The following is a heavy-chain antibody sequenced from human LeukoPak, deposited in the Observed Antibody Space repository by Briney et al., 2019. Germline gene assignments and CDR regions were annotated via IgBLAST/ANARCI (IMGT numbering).Heavy chain of an antibody. V-gene: IGHV1-2*06. CDR2: INPNSGGT. CDR1: GYTFTGYY. CDR3: ARGHGDYVDC. J-gene: IGHJ4*02. D-gene: IGHD4-17*01. Sequence: ASVKVSCKASGYTFTGYYMHWVRQATGQGLEWMGRINPNSGGTNYAQKFQGRVTMTRDTSISTAYMELGRRRSDDTAVYYWARGHGDYVDCWGQGTLVTVPS.